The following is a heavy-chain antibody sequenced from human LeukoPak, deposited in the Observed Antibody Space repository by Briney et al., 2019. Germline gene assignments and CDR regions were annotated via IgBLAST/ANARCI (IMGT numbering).Heavy chain of an antibody. V-gene: IGHV4-39*01. CDR3: ARYYDILTGYAQGYFDY. J-gene: IGHJ4*02. D-gene: IGHD3-9*01. CDR1: GGSISSSSYY. CDR2: IYYSGST. Sequence: SETLSLTCTVSGGSISSSSYYWGWIRQPPGKGLEWIGSIYYSGSTYYNPSLKSQVTISVDTSKNQFSLKLNSVTAADTAVYYCARYYDILTGYAQGYFDYWGQGTLVTVSS.